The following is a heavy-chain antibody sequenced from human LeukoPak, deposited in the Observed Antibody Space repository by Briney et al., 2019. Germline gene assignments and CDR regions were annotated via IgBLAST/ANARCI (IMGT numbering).Heavy chain of an antibody. V-gene: IGHV4-34*01. J-gene: IGHJ4*02. CDR1: GGSFSGYY. Sequence: SETLSLTCAVYGGSFSGYYWSWIRQPPGKGLEWIGEINHSGSTSYNPSLKSRVTISVDTSKNQFSLKLSSVTAADTAVYYCARGRGYSASWGQGTLVTVSS. D-gene: IGHD3-16*02. CDR3: ARGRGYSAS. CDR2: INHSGST.